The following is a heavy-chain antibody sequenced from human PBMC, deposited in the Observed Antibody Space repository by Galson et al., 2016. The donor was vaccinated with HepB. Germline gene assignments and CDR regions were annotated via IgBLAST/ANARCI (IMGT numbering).Heavy chain of an antibody. CDR1: GFIVSSND. CDR2: LHSGGST. Sequence: SLRLSCAASGFIVSSNDMSWVRQAPGKGLEWLSVLHSGGSTYYADPVKGRFTLSRDNSKNTLYLQMNSLRAEDTAVYYCASLRFKGFDLWGRGTLVTVSS. D-gene: IGHD3-3*01. V-gene: IGHV3-53*01. CDR3: ASLRFKGFDL. J-gene: IGHJ2*01.